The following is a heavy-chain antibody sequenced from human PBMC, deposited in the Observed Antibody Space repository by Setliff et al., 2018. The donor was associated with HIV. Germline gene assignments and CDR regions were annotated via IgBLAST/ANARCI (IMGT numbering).Heavy chain of an antibody. CDR2: IIPMFGTA. J-gene: IGHJ4*02. Sequence: SVKVSCKASGGTFSSYGINWVRQAPGQGLEWMGGIIPMFGTANYAQKFQGRVTITADESTSTVHMELTRLRSEDTAVYYCARTLGYCSGGSCYLDYWGQGTLVTVSS. V-gene: IGHV1-69*13. CDR3: ARTLGYCSGGSCYLDY. D-gene: IGHD2-15*01. CDR1: GGTFSSYG.